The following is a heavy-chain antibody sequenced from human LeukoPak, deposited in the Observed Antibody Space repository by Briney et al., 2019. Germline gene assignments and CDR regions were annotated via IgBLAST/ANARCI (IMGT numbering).Heavy chain of an antibody. D-gene: IGHD2-8*01. CDR2: LSSDGSVK. CDR1: GFTFSRYA. J-gene: IGHJ6*03. CDR3: AKSADMLHYYYYMDV. Sequence: GGSLRLSCAASGFTFSRYAMSWVRQAPGKGLEWVAVLSSDGSVKFSAKSVKGRFTVSRDNSKNTLYLQMSSLRPEDTAVYFCAKSADMLHYYYYMDVWGKGTSVTVSS. V-gene: IGHV3-30*18.